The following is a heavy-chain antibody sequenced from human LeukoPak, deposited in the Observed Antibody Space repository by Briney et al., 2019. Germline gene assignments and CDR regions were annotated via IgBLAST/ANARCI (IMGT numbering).Heavy chain of an antibody. V-gene: IGHV3-21*01. CDR1: GFTFSSYS. J-gene: IGHJ4*02. Sequence: GGSLRLSCAASGFTFSSYSMNWVRQAPGTGLEWVSSITSSSSHIYYADSVKGRFTISRDNAKNSLYLQMNSLRAEDTAVYYCARVRLVTDYWGQGTLVTVSS. CDR3: ARVRLVTDY. CDR2: ITSSSSHI. D-gene: IGHD3-9*01.